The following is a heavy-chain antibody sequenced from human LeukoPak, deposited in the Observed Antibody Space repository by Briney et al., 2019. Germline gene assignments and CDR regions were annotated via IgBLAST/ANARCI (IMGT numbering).Heavy chain of an antibody. V-gene: IGHV3-23*01. J-gene: IGHJ4*02. CDR2: ISGSGGST. Sequence: GGSLRLSCAASGFTFSSYAMSWVRQAPGKGLEWVSAISGSGGSTYYADSVKGRFTISRGNSKNTLYLQMNSLRAEDTAVYHCAKDLGYYDSSANFDYWGQGTLVTVSS. CDR3: AKDLGYYDSSANFDY. CDR1: GFTFSSYA. D-gene: IGHD3-22*01.